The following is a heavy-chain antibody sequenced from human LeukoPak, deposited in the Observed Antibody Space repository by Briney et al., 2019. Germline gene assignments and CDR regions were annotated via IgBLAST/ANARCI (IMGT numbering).Heavy chain of an antibody. CDR3: ASNRSSSD. D-gene: IGHD6-6*01. CDR1: GGSFSGYY. Sequence: SETLSLTCAVYGGSFSGYYWTWIRQPPGKGPEWIGEINHSGSTNYNPSLKSRVTISVDTSKNQFSLKVSSVTAADTAVYYRASNRSSSDWGQGTLVTVSS. CDR2: INHSGST. J-gene: IGHJ1*01. V-gene: IGHV4-34*01.